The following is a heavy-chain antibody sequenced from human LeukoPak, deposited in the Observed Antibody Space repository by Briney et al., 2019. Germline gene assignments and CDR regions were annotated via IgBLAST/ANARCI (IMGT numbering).Heavy chain of an antibody. CDR3: ARRRCYGSGKRAPPYYFDY. J-gene: IGHJ4*02. CDR2: ISYSGST. Sequence: SETLSLTCTVSGGSISRYYWSWIRQPPGRPLEWIGFISYSGSTNYNPSLKSRVTISLDTSKNQFSLKLSSVTAADTAVYYCARRRCYGSGKRAPPYYFDYWGQGTLVTVSS. V-gene: IGHV4-59*12. CDR1: GGSISRYY. D-gene: IGHD3-10*01.